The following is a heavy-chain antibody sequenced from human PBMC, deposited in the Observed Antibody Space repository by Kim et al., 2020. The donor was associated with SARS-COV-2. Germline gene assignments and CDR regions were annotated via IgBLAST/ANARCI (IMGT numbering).Heavy chain of an antibody. V-gene: IGHV4-34*01. CDR3: ARDLAGYSSSHGY. D-gene: IGHD6-13*01. J-gene: IGHJ4*02. Sequence: YKPSIKSRVTISVDTSKNQLSLKLSSVTAVDTAVYYCARDLAGYSSSHGYWGQGTLVTVSS.